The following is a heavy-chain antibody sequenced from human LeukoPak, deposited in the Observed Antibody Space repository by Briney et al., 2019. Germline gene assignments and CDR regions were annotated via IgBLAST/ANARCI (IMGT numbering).Heavy chain of an antibody. CDR1: GGSFSGYY. Sequence: SETLSLTCAVYGGSFSGYYWSWIRQPPGKGLEWIGEINHSGSTNYNPSLKSRVTISVDTSKNQFSLKLSSVNAADTAVYYCAESLFWWYEKPIKDFWGQGTLVTVFS. D-gene: IGHD2-21*01. V-gene: IGHV4-34*01. CDR2: INHSGST. J-gene: IGHJ4*02. CDR3: AESLFWWYEKPIKDF.